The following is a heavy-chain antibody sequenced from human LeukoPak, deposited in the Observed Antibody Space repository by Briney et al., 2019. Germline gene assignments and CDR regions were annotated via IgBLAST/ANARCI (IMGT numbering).Heavy chain of an antibody. CDR2: IIPIFGTA. D-gene: IGHD3-22*01. CDR3: ARGPHHYYDSSGYQNPFDY. J-gene: IGHJ4*02. V-gene: IGHV1-69*06. CDR1: GGTFSSYA. Sequence: SVKVSCKASGGTFSSYAISWVRQAPGQGLEWMGGIIPIFGTANYAQKFQGRVTITADKSTSTAYMELSSLRSEDTAVYYCARGPHHYYDSSGYQNPFDYWGQGTLVTVSS.